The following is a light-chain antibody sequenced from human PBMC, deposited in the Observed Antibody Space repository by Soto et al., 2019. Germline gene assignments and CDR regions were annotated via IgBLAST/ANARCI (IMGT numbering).Light chain of an antibody. CDR1: QSVSSSY. Sequence: TVLSQPPSTLSSSPGQRATLSCRASQSVSSSYLAWYQQKPGQAPRLLIYDVSNRATGIPARFSGSGSGTDFTLTISSLQPEDFAVYYCQQRGNWPRTFGQGTKVDIK. J-gene: IGKJ1*01. CDR3: QQRGNWPRT. CDR2: DVS. V-gene: IGKV3D-20*02.